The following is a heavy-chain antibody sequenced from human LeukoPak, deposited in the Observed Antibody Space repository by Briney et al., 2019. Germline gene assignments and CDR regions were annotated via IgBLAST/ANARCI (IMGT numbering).Heavy chain of an antibody. CDR1: GDSVSSNSAA. CDR2: TYYRSKWYN. CDR3: LREGSPEIRIYSGYDTFDY. Sequence: SQTLSLTCAISGDSVSSNSAAWNWIRQSPSRGLEWLGRTYYRSKWYNDYAVSVKSRITINPDTSKNQFSLQLNSVTPEDTAVYPQLREGSPEIRIYSGYDTFDYWGQGTLVTVSS. V-gene: IGHV6-1*01. J-gene: IGHJ4*02. D-gene: IGHD5-12*01.